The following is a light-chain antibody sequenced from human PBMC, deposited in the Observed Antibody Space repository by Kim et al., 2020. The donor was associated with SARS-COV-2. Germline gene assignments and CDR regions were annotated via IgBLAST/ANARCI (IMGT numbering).Light chain of an antibody. V-gene: IGLV2-14*03. CDR2: HVI. CDR3: SSYTSSTSYV. CDR1: SSDVGGYDY. Sequence: GQSITISCTRTSSDVGGYDYVSWYQQHPGKAPILIIYHVINRPSGVSKRFSGSKSGNTASLTISGLQAEDEADYYCSSYTSSTSYVFGTGTKVTVL. J-gene: IGLJ1*01.